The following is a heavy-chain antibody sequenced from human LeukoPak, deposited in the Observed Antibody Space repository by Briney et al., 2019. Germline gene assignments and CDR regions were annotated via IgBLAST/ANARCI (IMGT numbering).Heavy chain of an antibody. Sequence: GGSLRLSCAASGFTFSSYAMHWVCQAPGKGLEWVAVISSDGSSKYSADSVKGRFTISRDNSKKTLYLQMNSLRAEDTAVYYCARERGYSYGLDYWGQGTLVTVSS. J-gene: IGHJ4*02. CDR3: ARERGYSYGLDY. V-gene: IGHV3-30-3*01. CDR1: GFTFSSYA. D-gene: IGHD5-18*01. CDR2: ISSDGSSK.